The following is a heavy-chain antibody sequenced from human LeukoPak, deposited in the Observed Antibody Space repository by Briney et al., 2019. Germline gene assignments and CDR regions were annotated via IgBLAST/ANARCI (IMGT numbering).Heavy chain of an antibody. Sequence: SETLSLTCTVSGGSISSYYWSWIRQPPGKGLEWIGYIYYSGSTNYNPSLKSRVTISVDTSKNQFSLKLSSVTAADTAVYYCARHRYSSSWYPPPYYYYGMDVWGKGPRSPSPQ. J-gene: IGHJ6*01. D-gene: IGHD6-13*01. CDR1: GGSISSYY. CDR3: ARHRYSSSWYPPPYYYYGMDV. CDR2: IYYSGST. V-gene: IGHV4-59*08.